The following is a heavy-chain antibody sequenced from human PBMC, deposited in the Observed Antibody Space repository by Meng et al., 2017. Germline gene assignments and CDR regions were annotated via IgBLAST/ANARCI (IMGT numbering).Heavy chain of an antibody. V-gene: IGHV4-61*01. Sequence: VTRRESVPDVVRRPKPLPLPALVFGGPVSCGCAYWGWTRHPPGEVLGCVGYFYAGGSPNYTPPLKSRVTISVDTSKNQFSLKRSSGTAADAAVYYWGRDRGRGVGATSWGQGTLVTVSS. J-gene: IGHJ4*02. D-gene: IGHD1-26*01. CDR2: FYAGGSP. CDR3: GRDRGRGVGATS. CDR1: GGPVSCGCAY.